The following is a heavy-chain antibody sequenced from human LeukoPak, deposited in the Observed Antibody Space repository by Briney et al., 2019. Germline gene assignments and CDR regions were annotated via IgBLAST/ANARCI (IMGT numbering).Heavy chain of an antibody. CDR3: ARDQGYSYGFADYYGMDV. J-gene: IGHJ6*02. Sequence: SETLSLTCAVSGGSISSGGYSWSWIRQPPGKGLEWIGYIYHSGSTYYNPSLKSRVTISVDRSKNQFSLKLSSVTAADTAVYYCARDQGYSYGFADYYGMDVWAKGPRSPSP. V-gene: IGHV4-30-2*01. CDR2: IYHSGST. D-gene: IGHD5-18*01. CDR1: GGSISSGGYS.